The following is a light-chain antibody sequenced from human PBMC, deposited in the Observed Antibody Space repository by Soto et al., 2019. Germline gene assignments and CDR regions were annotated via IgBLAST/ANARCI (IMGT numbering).Light chain of an antibody. CDR3: FLSYDSTRV. J-gene: IGLJ3*02. Sequence: QAVVTPEPSVPVSPGGTVTLTCGSSTGAVTSGPYPYWVQQKPGQAPRTLIYDISNKHSWTPARFSGSLLGGKAALTLSGAQPEDEADYYCFLSYDSTRVFGGGTKLTVL. V-gene: IGLV7-46*01. CDR2: DIS. CDR1: TGAVTSGPY.